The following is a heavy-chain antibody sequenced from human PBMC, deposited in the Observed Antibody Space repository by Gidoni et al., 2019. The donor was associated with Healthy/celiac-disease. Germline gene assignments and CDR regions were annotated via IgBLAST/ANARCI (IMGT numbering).Heavy chain of an antibody. Sequence: EVQLLESGGGLVQPGGSLRLYCAASGFTFSSYSMSWVRQAPGKGLGWFPAISGSGGSTYYADSVKGRFTISRDNSKNTLYLQMNSLRAEDTAVYYCAKDHVKWELHSGHDYWGQGTLVTVSS. J-gene: IGHJ4*02. CDR1: GFTFSSYS. D-gene: IGHD1-26*01. V-gene: IGHV3-23*01. CDR3: AKDHVKWELHSGHDY. CDR2: ISGSGGST.